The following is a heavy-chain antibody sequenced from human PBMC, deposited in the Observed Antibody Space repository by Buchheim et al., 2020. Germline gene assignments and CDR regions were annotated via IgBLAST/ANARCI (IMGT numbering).Heavy chain of an antibody. V-gene: IGHV1-3*01. J-gene: IGHJ5*02. CDR3: ARSEPLVIIMAGYENWFDP. CDR1: GYTFTSYA. D-gene: IGHD3-9*01. CDR2: INAGNGNT. Sequence: QVQLVQSGAEVKKPGASVKVSCKASGYTFTSYAMHWVRQAPGQRLEWMGWINAGNGNTKYSQKFQGRVTITRDTSASTAYMELSSLRSEDTAVYYCARSEPLVIIMAGYENWFDPWGQGTL.